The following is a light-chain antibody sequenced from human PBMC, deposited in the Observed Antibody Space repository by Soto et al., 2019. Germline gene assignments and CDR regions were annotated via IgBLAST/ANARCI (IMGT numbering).Light chain of an antibody. J-gene: IGKJ1*01. CDR3: QQYDNLPRT. Sequence: DIQMTQSPSSVSASVGDRVTITCQASQDINNYLNWYQHKPGKAPKLLIYHASNLETGVPSRFSGSGSGTDFTFTISSLQPEDIATYYCQQYDNLPRTFGQGTRVEIK. CDR2: HAS. V-gene: IGKV1-33*01. CDR1: QDINNY.